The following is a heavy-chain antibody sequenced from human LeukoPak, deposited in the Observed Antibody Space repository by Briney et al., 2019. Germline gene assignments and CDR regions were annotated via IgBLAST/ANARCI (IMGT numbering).Heavy chain of an antibody. CDR3: ARDLEDYNSGGYYLGY. D-gene: IGHD3-22*01. CDR1: GVTFRSYS. J-gene: IGHJ4*02. CDR2: ISTSGSYT. Sequence: GGSLRLSCAASGVTFRSYSMHWVRQAPGKGLEWVSFISTSGSYTFYADSVKGRFTFSRDNAENSLYLQMNSLRAEDTAVYYCARDLEDYNSGGYYLGYWGQGTLVTVSS. V-gene: IGHV3-21*01.